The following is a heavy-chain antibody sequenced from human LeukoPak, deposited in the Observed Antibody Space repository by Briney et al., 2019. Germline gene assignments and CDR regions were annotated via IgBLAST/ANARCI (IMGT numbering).Heavy chain of an antibody. J-gene: IGHJ4*02. CDR1: GYSISSGYY. CDR3: ARVAAGTTWIDC. V-gene: IGHV4-38-2*02. Sequence: PSETLSLTCTVSGYSISSGYYWSWIRQPPGKGLEWIGSIYYSGSTYYNPSLKSRVTISVDTSKNQFSLKLSSVTAADTAVYYCARVAAGTTWIDCWGQGTLVTVSS. CDR2: IYYSGST. D-gene: IGHD6-13*01.